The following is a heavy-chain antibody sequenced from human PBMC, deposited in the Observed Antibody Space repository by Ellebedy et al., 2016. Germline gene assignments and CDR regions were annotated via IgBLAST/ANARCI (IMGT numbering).Heavy chain of an antibody. CDR1: GGSISSYS. J-gene: IGHJ4*02. V-gene: IGHV4-59*01. D-gene: IGHD3-16*01. CDR2: IHYSGST. CDR3: ARAPWGAHYFDY. Sequence: GSLRLSCTVSGGSISSYSWSWIRQPPGKGLEWIGYIHYSGSTNHNPSLRSRVTISVDTSKNQFSLKLSSVTAADTAVYYCARAPWGAHYFDYWGQGTLVTVSS.